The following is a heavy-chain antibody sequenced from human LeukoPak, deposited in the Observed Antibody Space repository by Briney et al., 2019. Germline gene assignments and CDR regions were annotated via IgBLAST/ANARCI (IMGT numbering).Heavy chain of an antibody. V-gene: IGHV5-51*01. CDR3: ARHRPYSSGWRHFDY. CDR2: IYPGDSDT. Sequence: GESLKISCKGSGYNFTNYWIGWVRQMSGKGLEWMGIIYPGDSDTRYSPSFQGQVTISADKSISTTYLQWSSLTASDTAMYYCARHRPYSSGWRHFDYWGQGTLVTVSS. J-gene: IGHJ4*02. CDR1: GYNFTNYW. D-gene: IGHD6-19*01.